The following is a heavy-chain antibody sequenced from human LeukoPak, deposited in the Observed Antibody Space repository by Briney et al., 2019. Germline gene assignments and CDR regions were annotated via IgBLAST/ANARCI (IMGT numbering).Heavy chain of an antibody. Sequence: SETLSLTCTVSGGSISSSSYYWGWIRQPPGKGLEWIGSIYYSGSTYYNPSLKSRVTISVDTSKNQFSLKLSPVTAADTAVYYCARLGSADAFDIWGQGTMVTVSS. J-gene: IGHJ3*02. CDR1: GGSISSSSYY. V-gene: IGHV4-39*01. D-gene: IGHD1-26*01. CDR3: ARLGSADAFDI. CDR2: IYYSGST.